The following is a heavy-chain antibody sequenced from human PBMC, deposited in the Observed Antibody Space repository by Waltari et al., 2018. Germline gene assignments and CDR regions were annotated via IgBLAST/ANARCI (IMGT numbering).Heavy chain of an antibody. CDR1: GYSISSGYY. V-gene: IGHV4-38-2*01. CDR3: ARRFFSSWYSAFDI. CDR2: IYHSGST. Sequence: QVQLQESGPGLVKPSETLSLTCAVSGYSISSGYYWGWIRQPPGKGLEWIGSIYHSGSTYYNTSLKSRVTISVDTSKNQFSLKLSSVTAADTAVYYCARRFFSSWYSAFDIWGQGTMVTVSS. J-gene: IGHJ3*02. D-gene: IGHD6-13*01.